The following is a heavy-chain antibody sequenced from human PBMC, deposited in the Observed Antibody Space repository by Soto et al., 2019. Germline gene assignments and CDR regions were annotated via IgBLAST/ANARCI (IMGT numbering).Heavy chain of an antibody. CDR1: GGTFSSYA. J-gene: IGHJ6*02. Sequence: SVKVSCKASGGTFSSYAISWVRQAPGQGLEWMGGIIPIFGTANYAQKFQGRVTITADKSTSTAYMELSSLRSEDTAVYYCARSSIAFSYYYYGMDVWGQGTTVTVSS. CDR3: ARSSIAFSYYYYGMDV. D-gene: IGHD6-6*01. V-gene: IGHV1-69*06. CDR2: IIPIFGTA.